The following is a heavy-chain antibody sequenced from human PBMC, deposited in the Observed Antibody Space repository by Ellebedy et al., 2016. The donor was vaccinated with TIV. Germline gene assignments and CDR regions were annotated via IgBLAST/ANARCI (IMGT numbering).Heavy chain of an antibody. Sequence: GSLRLSCAVSGYSISTGSYWGWIRQPPGKGLEWIGSIYHSGSTYYNPSLKRRVSISMDTSRNQFSLRLSSVTAAVTAIFYCATFRNLDGFDIWGQGTMVTVSS. J-gene: IGHJ3*02. CDR2: IYHSGST. D-gene: IGHD2/OR15-2a*01. CDR1: GYSISTGSY. V-gene: IGHV4-38-2*01. CDR3: ATFRNLDGFDI.